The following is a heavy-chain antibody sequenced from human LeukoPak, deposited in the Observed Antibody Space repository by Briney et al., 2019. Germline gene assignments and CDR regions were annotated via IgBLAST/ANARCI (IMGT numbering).Heavy chain of an antibody. CDR1: GGTFSSYA. Sequence: SVKVSCKASGGTFSSYAISWVRQAPGQGLEWMGGIIPIFGTANYAQKFQGRVTITADESTSTAYMELSSLRSEDTAVYYCARDPRWAYGDCPRGFDYWGQGTLVTVSS. V-gene: IGHV1-69*13. J-gene: IGHJ4*02. D-gene: IGHD4-17*01. CDR3: ARDPRWAYGDCPRGFDY. CDR2: IIPIFGTA.